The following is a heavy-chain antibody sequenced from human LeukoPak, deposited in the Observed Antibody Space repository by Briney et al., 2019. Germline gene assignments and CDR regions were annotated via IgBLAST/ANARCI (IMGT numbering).Heavy chain of an antibody. Sequence: GGSLRLSCAASGFTFSDHYIDWVRQAPGKGLEWVGRTRDKANSYTTEYAASVKDRFTISRDDSENSLFLQMNSLKAEDTAVYYCARPPYGGNSVDYYYGMDVWGQGTTVTVSS. J-gene: IGHJ6*02. D-gene: IGHD4-23*01. V-gene: IGHV3-72*01. CDR3: ARPPYGGNSVDYYYGMDV. CDR2: TRDKANSYTT. CDR1: GFTFSDHY.